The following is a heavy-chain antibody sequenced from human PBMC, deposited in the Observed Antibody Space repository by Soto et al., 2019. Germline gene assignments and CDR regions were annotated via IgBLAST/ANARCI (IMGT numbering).Heavy chain of an antibody. CDR3: ASCGGDCYSHFQH. D-gene: IGHD2-21*02. J-gene: IGHJ1*01. CDR2: IYSGGST. V-gene: IGHV3-66*01. CDR1: GFTVSSNY. Sequence: GGSLRLSCAASGFTVSSNYMSWVRQAPGKGLEWVSVIYSGGSTYYADSVKGRFTISRDNSKNTLYLQMNSLRAEDTAVYYCASCGGDCYSHFQHWGQGTLVTGSS.